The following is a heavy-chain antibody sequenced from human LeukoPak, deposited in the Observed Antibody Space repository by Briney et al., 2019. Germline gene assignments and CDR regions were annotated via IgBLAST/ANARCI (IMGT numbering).Heavy chain of an antibody. CDR1: GFTFSSYG. CDR3: ARDYEPEGNDY. Sequence: GGSLRLSCAASGFTFSSYGMHWVRQAPGKGLEWVSSITSSSSYIYYADSVKGRFTISRDNAKNSLYLQMNSLRAEDTAVYYCARDYEPEGNDYWGQGTLVTVSS. CDR2: ITSSSSYI. D-gene: IGHD3-16*01. V-gene: IGHV3-21*01. J-gene: IGHJ4*02.